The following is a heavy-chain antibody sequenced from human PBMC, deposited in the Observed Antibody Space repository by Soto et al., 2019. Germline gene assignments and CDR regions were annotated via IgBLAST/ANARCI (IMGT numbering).Heavy chain of an antibody. CDR3: AKGSIEYSASVDN. Sequence: VQLLESGGGLVQPGGSLRLSCAASGFSFSSYAMVWVRQAPGKGLEWVSVISARGGSSYFADSVKGRFTISRDKSKSVLSLEMNSLRAEDTAIYFCAKGSIEYSASVDNWGQGTLVLVSS. CDR1: GFSFSSYA. CDR2: ISARGGSS. J-gene: IGHJ4*02. V-gene: IGHV3-23*01. D-gene: IGHD5-12*01.